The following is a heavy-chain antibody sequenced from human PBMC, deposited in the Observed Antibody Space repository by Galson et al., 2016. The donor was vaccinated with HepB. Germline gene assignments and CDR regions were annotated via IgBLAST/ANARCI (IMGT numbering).Heavy chain of an antibody. J-gene: IGHJ2*01. D-gene: IGHD3-16*01. CDR3: ARGRGKFWYFDL. V-gene: IGHV1-69*06. CDR1: GGTLNDYA. Sequence: SVKVSCKASGGTLNDYAFSWTRQAPGQGLEWMGGIIPAFGTPTHAQKFQGRLTISADRSTSTAYMELNSLTSEDTAVYYWARGRGKFWYFDLWGRGTLVTVSS. CDR2: IIPAFGTP.